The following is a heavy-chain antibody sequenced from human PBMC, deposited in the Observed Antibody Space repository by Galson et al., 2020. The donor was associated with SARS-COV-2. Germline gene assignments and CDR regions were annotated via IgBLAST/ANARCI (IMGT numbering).Heavy chain of an antibody. CDR3: ARGPKLEKAAGEIDY. V-gene: IGHV4-31*03. CDR1: GGSISSGGYY. Sequence: SETLSLTCTVSGGSISSGGYYWSWIRQPPGKGLEWIGYIYYSGSTYYNPSLKSRVTISVDTSKNQFSLKLSSVTAADTAVYYCARGPKLEKAAGEIDYWGQGTLVTVSS. D-gene: IGHD6-13*01. J-gene: IGHJ4*02. CDR2: IYYSGST.